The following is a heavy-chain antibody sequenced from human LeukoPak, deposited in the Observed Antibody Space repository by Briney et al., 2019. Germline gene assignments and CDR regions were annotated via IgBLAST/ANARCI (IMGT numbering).Heavy chain of an antibody. Sequence: GGSLRLSCAASGFTFSNYDMSWVRQAPGKGLEWVSGISGSGGSTYHADSVKSRFTISRDNSKNTLYLQMSSLRAEDTAVYYCAKELDSGGYFDYWGQGTLVTVSS. CDR1: GFTFSNYD. D-gene: IGHD3-22*01. CDR2: ISGSGGST. CDR3: AKELDSGGYFDY. J-gene: IGHJ4*02. V-gene: IGHV3-23*01.